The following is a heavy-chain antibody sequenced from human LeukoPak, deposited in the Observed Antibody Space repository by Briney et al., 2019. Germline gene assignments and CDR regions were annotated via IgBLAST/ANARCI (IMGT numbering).Heavy chain of an antibody. J-gene: IGHJ4*02. Sequence: SVKVSCKASGGTFSSYAISWVRQAPGQGLEWMGGIIPIFGSANYAQKFQGRVTITADESTSTAYMELSSLRSEDTAVYYCAREWVHCSSTSCYKAYYFDYWGQGTLVTVSS. CDR2: IIPIFGSA. CDR1: GGTFSSYA. CDR3: AREWVHCSSTSCYKAYYFDY. D-gene: IGHD2-2*02. V-gene: IGHV1-69*13.